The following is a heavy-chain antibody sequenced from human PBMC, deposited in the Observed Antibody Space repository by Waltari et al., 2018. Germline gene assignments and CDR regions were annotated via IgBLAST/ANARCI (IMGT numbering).Heavy chain of an antibody. CDR1: GFGFSYYP. V-gene: IGHV3-23*01. CDR3: AKGSGYSYGYPEY. Sequence: EVQVLESGVALVEQGGSLRLSCVGSGFGFSYYPMTWIRQAPGRGLGCVSGISAAGDYTYYADSVKGRFTISRDNSKNTLYLEVAGLRAEDTAVYYCAKGSGYSYGYPEYWGQGTLVAVSS. D-gene: IGHD5-18*01. J-gene: IGHJ4*02. CDR2: ISAAGDYT.